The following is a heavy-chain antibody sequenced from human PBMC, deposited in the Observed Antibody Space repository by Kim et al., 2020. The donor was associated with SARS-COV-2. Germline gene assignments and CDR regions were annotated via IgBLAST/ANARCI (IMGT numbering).Heavy chain of an antibody. V-gene: IGHV1-69*13. CDR2: IIPIFGTA. CDR1: GGTFSSYA. J-gene: IGHJ6*02. Sequence: SVKVSCKASGGTFSSYAISWVRQAPGQGLEWMGGIIPIFGTANYAQKFQGRVTITADESTSTAYMELSSLRSEDTAVYYCARVSTGGRGSGFLLNPHDPDYPHYYYGMDVWGQGTTVTVSS. D-gene: IGHD3-10*01. CDR3: ARVSTGGRGSGFLLNPHDPDYPHYYYGMDV.